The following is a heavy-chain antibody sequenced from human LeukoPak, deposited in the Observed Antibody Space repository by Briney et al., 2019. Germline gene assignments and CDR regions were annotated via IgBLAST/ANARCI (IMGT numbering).Heavy chain of an antibody. D-gene: IGHD3-9*01. CDR1: GFTFSRYW. J-gene: IGHJ4*02. CDR3: VRGADPGYSSDS. Sequence: GGSLRLSCVASGFTFSRYWMHWVRQAPGKGLVWVSRINSDGRSTNYADSVKGRFSISRDNAENTLYLQMNSLRVEDTAVYYCVRGADPGYSSDSWGQGTLVTVSS. CDR2: INSDGRST. V-gene: IGHV3-74*01.